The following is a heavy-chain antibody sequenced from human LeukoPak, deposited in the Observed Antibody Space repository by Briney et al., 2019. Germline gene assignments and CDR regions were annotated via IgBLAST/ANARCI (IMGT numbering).Heavy chain of an antibody. CDR1: GFTFSNYG. Sequence: GGSLRLSCAASGFTFSNYGMSWLRQAPGKGLEWVSAISGSGSSSYYADSVKGRFTISRDNSKNTLYLQINSLRAEDTAIYYCAKDQRTISTFDYWGQGTLVTVSS. CDR2: ISGSGSSS. D-gene: IGHD3-3*01. J-gene: IGHJ4*02. V-gene: IGHV3-23*01. CDR3: AKDQRTISTFDY.